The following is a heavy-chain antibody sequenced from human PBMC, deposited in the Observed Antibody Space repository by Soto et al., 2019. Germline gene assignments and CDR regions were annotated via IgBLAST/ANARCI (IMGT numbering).Heavy chain of an antibody. CDR1: AFTFSDYY. Sequence: PGGSLRLSCAASAFTFSDYYMGWIRQAPGKGLEWLSYISGNGNTIYYADSVKGRFTVSRDNTKNLLYLQMNSLRAEDTAMYYCAASAVVAAHYWGQGALVTVSS. D-gene: IGHD2-15*01. CDR3: AASAVVAAHY. CDR2: ISGNGNTI. J-gene: IGHJ4*02. V-gene: IGHV3-11*01.